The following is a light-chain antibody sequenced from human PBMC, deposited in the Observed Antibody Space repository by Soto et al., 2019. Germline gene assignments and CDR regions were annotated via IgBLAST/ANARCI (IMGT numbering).Light chain of an antibody. J-gene: IGLJ3*02. CDR2: EVS. V-gene: IGLV2-14*03. CDR3: TSFTTTNIWV. Sequence: QSVLTQPASVSGSPGQSITISCTGTSSDIGVYNYVSWYQQHPGKAPKLVICEVSNRPSGVSSRFSGSKSGNTASLTISGLRAEDEADYYCTSFTTTNIWVFGAGTKLTVL. CDR1: SSDIGVYNY.